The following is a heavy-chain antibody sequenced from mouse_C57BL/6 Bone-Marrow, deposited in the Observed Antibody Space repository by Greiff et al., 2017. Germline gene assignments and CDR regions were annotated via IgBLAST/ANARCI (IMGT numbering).Heavy chain of an antibody. Sequence: VKLMESGPELVKPGASVKISCKASGYAFSSSWMNWVKQRPGKGLEWIGRIYPGDGDTNYNGKFKGKATLTADKSSSTAYMQLSSLASEDSAVYFCARYYYGSRYAMDYWGQGTSVTVSS. D-gene: IGHD1-1*01. CDR1: GYAFSSSW. V-gene: IGHV1-82*01. CDR2: IYPGDGDT. CDR3: ARYYYGSRYAMDY. J-gene: IGHJ4*01.